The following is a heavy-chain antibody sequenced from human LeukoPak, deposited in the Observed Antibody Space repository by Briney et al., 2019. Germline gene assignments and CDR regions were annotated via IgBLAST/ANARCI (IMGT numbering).Heavy chain of an antibody. D-gene: IGHD3-10*01. Sequence: ASVKVSCKASGYTFTGYYMHWVRQAPGQGLEWMGWINPNSGDTKYAQKFQGRVTMTRDTSISTGHMELSRLRSDDTAVYYCARDIRKGSGSYYNAFDCWGQGTLVTVSS. CDR2: INPNSGDT. V-gene: IGHV1-2*02. CDR3: ARDIRKGSGSYYNAFDC. J-gene: IGHJ4*02. CDR1: GYTFTGYY.